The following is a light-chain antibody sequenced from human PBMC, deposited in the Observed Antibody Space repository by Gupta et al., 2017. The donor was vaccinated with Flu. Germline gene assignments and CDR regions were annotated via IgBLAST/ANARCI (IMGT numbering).Light chain of an antibody. CDR3: QQRDNWPPIP. Sequence: ATLSLSTGERATRSCRASQRVVVYLAWYQQKHGQAPRHLMYDEAKRATGIPARFSGSGAGTEVTLTISSREQEDFAVYYCQQRDNWPPIPFGQGTRLEIK. V-gene: IGKV3-11*01. CDR1: QRVVVY. J-gene: IGKJ5*01. CDR2: DEA.